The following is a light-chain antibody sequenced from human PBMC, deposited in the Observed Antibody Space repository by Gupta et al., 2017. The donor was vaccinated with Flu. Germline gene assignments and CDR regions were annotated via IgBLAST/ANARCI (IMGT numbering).Light chain of an antibody. V-gene: IGLV2-14*01. CDR2: EVS. J-gene: IGLJ3*02. CDR1: TGDIGTYNY. CDR3: VTYLTDASWV. Sequence: QSALTQPASVSGSPGQSITISCTGTTGDIGTYNYVSWYQHHPGKAPTLIIYEVSDRPSGVSTRFSGSKSGNTASLTISGLQIEDEALYYCVTYLTDASWVFGGGTALTVL.